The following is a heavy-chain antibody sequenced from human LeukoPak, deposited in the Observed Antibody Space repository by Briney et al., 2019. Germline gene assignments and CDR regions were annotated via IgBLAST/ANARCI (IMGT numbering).Heavy chain of an antibody. J-gene: IGHJ4*02. D-gene: IGHD6-13*01. CDR1: GFTFDDYA. CDR2: TSGNGGTT. CDR3: AKVRYTSTWAIFDF. Sequence: GGSLRLSCAASGFTFDDYAMHWVRQAPGKGLEWVSLTSGNGGTTYYADSVKGRFTISRDNSKNSLSLQMNSLRTEDTAVYYCAKVRYTSTWAIFDFWGQGTLVTVSS. V-gene: IGHV3-43*02.